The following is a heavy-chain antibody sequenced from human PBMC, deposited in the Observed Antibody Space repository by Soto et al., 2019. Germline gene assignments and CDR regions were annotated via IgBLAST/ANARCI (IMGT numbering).Heavy chain of an antibody. J-gene: IGHJ3*02. CDR2: ISYDGSNK. CDR3: AKDRARHSGSYLDAFDI. D-gene: IGHD1-26*01. Sequence: QVQLVESGGGVVQPGRSLRLSCAASGFTLSIYGMQWVRQAPGKGLEWVAVISYDGSNKYYADSVKGRFTISRDNSKNTLYLQMNSLRAEDTAVYYCAKDRARHSGSYLDAFDIWGQGTMVTVSS. CDR1: GFTLSIYG. V-gene: IGHV3-30*18.